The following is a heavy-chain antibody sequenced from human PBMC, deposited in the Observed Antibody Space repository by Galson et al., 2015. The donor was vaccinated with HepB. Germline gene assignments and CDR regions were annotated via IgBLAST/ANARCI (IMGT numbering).Heavy chain of an antibody. V-gene: IGHV6-1*01. CDR2: TYYRSKWYN. CDR3: ARGYYYDSSAHFDY. D-gene: IGHD3-22*01. J-gene: IGHJ4*02. CDR1: GDSVSSHSAA. Sequence: CAISGDSVSSHSAAWNWIRQSPSRGLEWLGRTYYRSKWYNDYAVSVKSRITINPDTSKNQFSLQLNSVTPEDTAVYYCARGYYYDSSAHFDYWGQGTLVTVSS.